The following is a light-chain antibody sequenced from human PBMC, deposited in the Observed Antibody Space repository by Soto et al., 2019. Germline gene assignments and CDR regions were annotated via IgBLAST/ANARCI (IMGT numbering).Light chain of an antibody. CDR2: GAS. J-gene: IGKJ1*01. V-gene: IGKV3-20*01. CDR3: QQYGSSGT. Sequence: EIVLTQSPDTLPLSPGERATLSYRASRTVIRNNLAWHQQKPGQTPRLLVYGASTRATGLPARFSGSGSGTDFTLTISRLEPEDFAVYYCQQYGSSGTFGQGTKVDIK. CDR1: RTVIRNN.